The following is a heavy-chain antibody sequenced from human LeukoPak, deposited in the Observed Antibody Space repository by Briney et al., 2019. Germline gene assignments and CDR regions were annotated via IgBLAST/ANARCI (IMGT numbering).Heavy chain of an antibody. CDR3: ARDVGGLDY. D-gene: IGHD3-10*01. CDR2: IYTSGRTT. Sequence: SETLSLTCTVSSGSINSGSYYWSWLRQPAGKGLEWIGRIYTSGRTTNYNPSLKSRVTISVDTSKNQFSLKLSSVTAAATAVYYCARDVGGLDYWGQGTLVTVSS. V-gene: IGHV4-61*02. CDR1: SGSINSGSYY. J-gene: IGHJ4*02.